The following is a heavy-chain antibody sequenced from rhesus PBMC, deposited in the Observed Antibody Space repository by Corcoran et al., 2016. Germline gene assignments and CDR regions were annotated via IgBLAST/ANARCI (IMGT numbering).Heavy chain of an antibody. CDR1: GGSISSGYYY. J-gene: IGHJ4*01. Sequence: QVQLQESGPGLVKPSETLSLTCAVSGGSISSGYYYWSWIRQPPGKGLEWIGYITYSGRTCYNPSLKSRVTISIDPSKNQFSLKLSAVTAADTAVYYCARTRLGGYDYWGQGVLGTVSS. V-gene: IGHV4-122*02. CDR2: ITYSGRT. D-gene: IGHD5-12*01. CDR3: ARTRLGGYDY.